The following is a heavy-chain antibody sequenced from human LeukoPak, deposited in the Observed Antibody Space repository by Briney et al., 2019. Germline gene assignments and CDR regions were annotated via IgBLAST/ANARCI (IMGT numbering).Heavy chain of an antibody. CDR3: GRFVRGGGPTYYSSVMDV. D-gene: IGHD1-1*01. CDR1: GFTFSSYG. CDR2: IWYDGSNK. J-gene: IGHJ6*01. V-gene: IGHV3-33*01. Sequence: GGSLRLSCAASGFTFSSYGMHWVRQAPGKGLEWVAVIWYDGSNKYYADSVKGRFTISRDNSKNTLYLQMNSLRAEDTAVYYWGRFVRGGGPTYYSSVMDVGGQGTRVPVP.